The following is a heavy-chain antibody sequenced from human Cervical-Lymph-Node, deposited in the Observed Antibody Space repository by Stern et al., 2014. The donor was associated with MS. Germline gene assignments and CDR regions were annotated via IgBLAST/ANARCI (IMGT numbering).Heavy chain of an antibody. D-gene: IGHD2-8*02. CDR3: ARAFCTGGVCYSFPFYGMDV. V-gene: IGHV3-20*01. J-gene: IGHJ6*02. CDR2: INWNGGST. CDR1: GFTFEGYG. Sequence: EVQLVQSGGGVVRPGRSLRLSCAASGFTFEGYGMSWVRQAPGKGLDWVAAINWNGGSTVYAGSVQGRFTISRDNAKNSLYLQMNSLRAEDTALYHCARAFCTGGVCYSFPFYGMDVWGQGTTVTVSS.